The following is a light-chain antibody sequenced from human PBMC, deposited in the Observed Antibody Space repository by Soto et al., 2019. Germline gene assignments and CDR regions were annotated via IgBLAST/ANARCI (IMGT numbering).Light chain of an antibody. CDR2: KAS. Sequence: DIQMTQSPSTLSGSVGDRVTITCRASQTISSWLAWYQQKPGKAPKLLIYKASTLKSGVPSRFSGSGSGTEFTLTISSLQPDDFATYHCQQYNSYRTFGQGTKVDIK. J-gene: IGKJ1*01. V-gene: IGKV1-5*03. CDR1: QTISSW. CDR3: QQYNSYRT.